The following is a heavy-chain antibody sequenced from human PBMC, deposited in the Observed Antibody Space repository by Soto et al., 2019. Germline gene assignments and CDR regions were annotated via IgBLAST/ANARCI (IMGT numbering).Heavy chain of an antibody. CDR3: ARDKRMVYASNYYYYYGMDV. CDR2: IYSGGST. V-gene: IGHV3-53*01. D-gene: IGHD2-8*01. Sequence: GSLRLSCAASGFTVSSNYMSWVRPAPGKGLEWVSVIYSGGSTYYADSVKGRFTISRDNSKNTPYLQMNSLRAEDTAVYYCARDKRMVYASNYYYYYGMDVWGQGTTVTVSS. J-gene: IGHJ6*02. CDR1: GFTVSSNY.